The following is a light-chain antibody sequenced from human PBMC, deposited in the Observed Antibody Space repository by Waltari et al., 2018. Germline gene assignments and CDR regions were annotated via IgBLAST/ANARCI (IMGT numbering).Light chain of an antibody. CDR3: SSYTTSSTVYV. CDR1: SSDVGTYHY. V-gene: IGLV2-14*03. Sequence: QSALTQPASVSGSPGQSITISCTGTSSDVGTYHYVSWYQQHPGKAPKPMIYDVTRRPSGIANRFSGSKSGNTASLTISGLQAEDEADYYCSSYTTSSTVYVFGTGTKVTVL. J-gene: IGLJ1*01. CDR2: DVT.